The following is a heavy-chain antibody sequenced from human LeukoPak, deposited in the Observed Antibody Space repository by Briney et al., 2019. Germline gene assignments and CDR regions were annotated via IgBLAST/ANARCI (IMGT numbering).Heavy chain of an antibody. CDR2: IYYSGST. D-gene: IGHD3-9*01. J-gene: IGHJ3*02. CDR1: GGSISSYY. V-gene: IGHV4-59*12. Sequence: PSETLSLTCTVSGGSISSYYWSWIRQPPGKGLEWIGYIYYSGSTNYNPSLKSRVTISVDKSKNQFSLKLSSVTAADTAVYYCARESPDILTGYYAFDIWGQGTMVTVSS. CDR3: ARESPDILTGYYAFDI.